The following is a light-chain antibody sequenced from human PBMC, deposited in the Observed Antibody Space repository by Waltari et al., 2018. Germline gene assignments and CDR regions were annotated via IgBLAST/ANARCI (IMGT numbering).Light chain of an antibody. CDR3: QQYGSSPRT. J-gene: IGKJ1*01. CDR2: GAS. CDR1: QSVSSNY. Sequence: EIVLTPSPGTLSLSPGERATLSCRASQSVSSNYLAWYQQKPGQAPRLLIYGASSRATGIPDRFSGSGSGTDFTLTISRLEPEDFAVYYCQQYGSSPRTFGQGTEVEIK. V-gene: IGKV3-20*01.